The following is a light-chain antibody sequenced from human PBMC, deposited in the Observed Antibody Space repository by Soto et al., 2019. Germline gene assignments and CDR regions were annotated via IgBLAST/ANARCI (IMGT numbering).Light chain of an antibody. V-gene: IGLV2-14*01. J-gene: IGLJ1*01. CDR1: SSDVGGYNS. CDR2: DVN. Sequence: QSALTQPASVSGSPGQSITISCTGTSSDVGGYNSVSWYQQHPGKAPKVMIYDVNNRPSGVSNRFSGSKSGNTASLTISGLQGEDEADYYCSSYTSSSTLVFGTGTKLTVL. CDR3: SSYTSSSTLV.